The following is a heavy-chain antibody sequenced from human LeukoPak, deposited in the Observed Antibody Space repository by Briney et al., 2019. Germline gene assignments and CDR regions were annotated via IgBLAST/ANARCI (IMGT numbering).Heavy chain of an antibody. CDR3: ASPSHCTSDSCQKYFDY. D-gene: IGHD2-2*01. CDR2: IFYGGNI. CDR1: GDSISSISHY. V-gene: IGHV4-39*01. J-gene: IGHJ4*02. Sequence: SETLSLTCTVSGDSISSISHYWGWIRQPPGKGLERIGSIFYGGNIYYNPSLKSRVTISIDTSRNQFSLKLSSVTAADTAVYYCASPSHCTSDSCQKYFDYWGQGTLVTVSS.